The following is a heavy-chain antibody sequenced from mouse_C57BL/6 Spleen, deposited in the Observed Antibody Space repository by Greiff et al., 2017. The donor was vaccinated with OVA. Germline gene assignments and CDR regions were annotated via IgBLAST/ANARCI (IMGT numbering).Heavy chain of an antibody. CDR3: ARQSWSRDYFDY. J-gene: IGHJ2*01. V-gene: IGHV5-9*01. Sequence: EVKLVESGGGLVKPGGSLKLSCAASGFTFSSYTMSWVRQTPGKRLEWVATISGGGGNTYYPDSVKGRFTISRDNAKNTLYLQMSSLRSEDTALYYCARQSWSRDYFDYWGQGTTLTVSS. CDR1: GFTFSSYT. CDR2: ISGGGGNT. D-gene: IGHD1-1*02.